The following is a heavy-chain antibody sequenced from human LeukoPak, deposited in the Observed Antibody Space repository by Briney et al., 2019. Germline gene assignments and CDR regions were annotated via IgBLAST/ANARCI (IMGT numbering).Heavy chain of an antibody. CDR1: GFTFTTYA. CDR2: ISNDERNE. D-gene: IGHD1-26*01. CDR3: ERVSEGGTFSDY. Sequence: GGCLRLSCAASGFTFTTYAMHWVRQAPGKGLEWVAVISNDERNEYYANSVKGRFTVSRDNSKNTLFLQMNSLRPEDAAVYFCERVSEGGTFSDYWGQGTLVTVSS. V-gene: IGHV3-30*04. J-gene: IGHJ4*02.